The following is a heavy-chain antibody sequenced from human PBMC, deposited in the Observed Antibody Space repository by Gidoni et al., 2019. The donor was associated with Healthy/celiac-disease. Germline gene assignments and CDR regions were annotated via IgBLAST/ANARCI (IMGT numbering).Heavy chain of an antibody. V-gene: IGHV3-15*07. Sequence: VPLLESGRGLVQPGGSLRLSCAASGFTFSNAWMNWVPQAPGKGLEWVDRIKSKTDGGTTDYAAPVKGRFTIARDDSKNTLYLQMNSLKTEDTAVYYCTTRFLEWLLIDYWGQGTLVTVSS. CDR1: GFTFSNAW. J-gene: IGHJ4*02. CDR3: TTRFLEWLLIDY. CDR2: IKSKTDGGTT. D-gene: IGHD3-3*01.